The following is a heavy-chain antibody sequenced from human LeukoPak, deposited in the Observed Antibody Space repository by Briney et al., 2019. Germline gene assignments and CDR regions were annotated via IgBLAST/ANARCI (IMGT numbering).Heavy chain of an antibody. CDR2: IYYSGST. Sequence: SETLSLTCTVSGGSISSYYWSWIRQPPGKGLEWIGYIYYSGSTNYNPSLKSRVTMSVDTSKNQFSLKLSSVTAADTAVYYCARDRGGKMATILDYWGQGTLVTVSS. J-gene: IGHJ4*02. V-gene: IGHV4-59*01. D-gene: IGHD5-24*01. CDR3: ARDRGGKMATILDY. CDR1: GGSISSYY.